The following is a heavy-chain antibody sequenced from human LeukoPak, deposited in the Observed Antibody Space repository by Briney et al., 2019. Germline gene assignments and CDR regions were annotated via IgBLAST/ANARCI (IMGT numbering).Heavy chain of an antibody. CDR1: GFTFSDYY. V-gene: IGHV3-11*04. D-gene: IGHD7-27*01. J-gene: IGHJ4*02. CDR2: ISGSGGTI. CDR3: ARGNWGPDY. Sequence: KSGGSLRLSCAASGFTFSDYYMSWMRQAPGKGLEWISHISGSGGTIYYADSVKGRFTISRDNVQNSLFLQMNSLRVEDTAVYYCARGNWGPDYWGQGTLVTVSS.